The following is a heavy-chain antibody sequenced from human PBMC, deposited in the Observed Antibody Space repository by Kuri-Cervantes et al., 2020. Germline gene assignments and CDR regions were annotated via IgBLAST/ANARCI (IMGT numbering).Heavy chain of an antibody. Sequence: SETLSLTCTVSGGSISSFFWNWIRQPPGEGLEWIGYIYYSGSTNYNPSLKSRVTISVDTSKNQFSLKLSSVTAADTAVYYCAREVGYCSGGSCSNWFDPWGQGTLVTVSS. CDR1: GGSISSFF. CDR2: IYYSGST. D-gene: IGHD2-15*01. CDR3: AREVGYCSGGSCSNWFDP. V-gene: IGHV4-59*01. J-gene: IGHJ5*02.